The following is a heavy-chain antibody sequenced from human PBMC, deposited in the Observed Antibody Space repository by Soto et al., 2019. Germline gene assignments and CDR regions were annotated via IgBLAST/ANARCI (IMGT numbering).Heavy chain of an antibody. Sequence: QVQLVQSGAEVKKPGASVKVSCKASGYTFTSYGISWVRQAPGQGLEWMGWISAYNGNTNYAQKLQGRVTMTTDTSTSTADTELRSLRSDDTAVYYCARVKAGSSSWYVSEGYYSYGMDVWGQGTTVTVSS. J-gene: IGHJ6*02. CDR2: ISAYNGNT. V-gene: IGHV1-18*01. CDR3: ARVKAGSSSWYVSEGYYSYGMDV. D-gene: IGHD6-13*01. CDR1: GYTFTSYG.